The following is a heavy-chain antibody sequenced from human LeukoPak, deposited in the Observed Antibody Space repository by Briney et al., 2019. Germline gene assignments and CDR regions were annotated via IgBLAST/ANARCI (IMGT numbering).Heavy chain of an antibody. CDR2: IIPIFSTA. D-gene: IGHD3-3*01. V-gene: IGHV1-69*01. CDR3: ARYYDFWSGQTRNWFDP. Sequence: GSSVKVSCKASGGTFSSYAISWVRQAPGQGLEWMGGIIPIFSTANYAQKFQGRVTITADESTSTAYMELSSLRSEDTAVYYCARYYDFWSGQTRNWFDPWGQGTLVTVSS. CDR1: GGTFSSYA. J-gene: IGHJ5*02.